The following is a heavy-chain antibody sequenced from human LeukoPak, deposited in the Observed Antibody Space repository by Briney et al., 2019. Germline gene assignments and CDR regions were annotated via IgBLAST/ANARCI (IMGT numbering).Heavy chain of an antibody. Sequence: GGSLRLSCAASGFTFSSYGMHWVRQAPGKGLEWVAFIRYDGSNKYYADSVKGRFTISRDNSKNTLYLQMNSLRAEDTAVYYCAKMGGGYYDSLDYWGQGPLVTVSS. CDR2: IRYDGSNK. CDR3: AKMGGGYYDSLDY. J-gene: IGHJ4*02. CDR1: GFTFSSYG. D-gene: IGHD3-22*01. V-gene: IGHV3-30*02.